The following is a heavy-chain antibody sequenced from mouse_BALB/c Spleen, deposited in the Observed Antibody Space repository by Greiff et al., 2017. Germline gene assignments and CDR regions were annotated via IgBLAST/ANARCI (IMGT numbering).Heavy chain of an antibody. J-gene: IGHJ4*01. CDR1: GFSLTSYG. Sequence: VQLVESGPGLVAPSQSLSITCTVSGFSLTSYGVHWVRQPPGKGLEWLGVIWAGGSTNYNSALMSRLSISKDNSKSQVFLKMNSLQTDDTAMYYCARETNYYGSRDYYAMDYWGQGTSVTVSS. CDR3: ARETNYYGSRDYYAMDY. V-gene: IGHV2-9*02. D-gene: IGHD1-1*01. CDR2: IWAGGST.